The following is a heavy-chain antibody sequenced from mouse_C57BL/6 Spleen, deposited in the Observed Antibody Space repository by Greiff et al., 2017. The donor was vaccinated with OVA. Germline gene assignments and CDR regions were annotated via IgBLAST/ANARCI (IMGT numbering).Heavy chain of an antibody. V-gene: IGHV1-64*01. D-gene: IGHD2-4*01. J-gene: IGHJ4*01. CDR3: ARPRDYGYAMDY. CDR2: INPNSGST. Sequence: QVQLQQPGAELVKPGASVKLSCKASGYTFTSYWMHWVKQRPGQGLEWIGMINPNSGSTNYNEKFKSKATLTVDKSSSTAYMQLSSLTSEDSAVYYCARPRDYGYAMDYWGQGTSVTVSS. CDR1: GYTFTSYW.